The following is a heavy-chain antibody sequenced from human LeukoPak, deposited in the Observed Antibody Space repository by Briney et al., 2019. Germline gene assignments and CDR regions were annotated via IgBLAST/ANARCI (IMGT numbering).Heavy chain of an antibody. V-gene: IGHV4-34*01. CDR2: IYYSGST. CDR1: GGSFSGYY. CDR3: ARKTRYGDSANFDY. J-gene: IGHJ4*02. Sequence: PSETLSLTCAVYGGSFSGYYWSWIRQPPGKGLEWIGSIYYSGSTYYNPSLKSRVTISVDTSKNQFSLKLSSVTAADTAVYYCARKTRYGDSANFDYWGQGTLVTVSS. D-gene: IGHD4-17*01.